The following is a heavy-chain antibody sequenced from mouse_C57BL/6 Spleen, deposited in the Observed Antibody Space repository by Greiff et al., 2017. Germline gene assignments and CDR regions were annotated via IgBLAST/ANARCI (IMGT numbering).Heavy chain of an antibody. CDR1: GYTFTSYW. D-gene: IGHD2-3*01. Sequence: QVQLQQPGAELVKPGASVKLSCKASGYTFTSYWMHWVKQRPGQGLEWIGMIHPNSGSTNYNEKFKSKATLTVDKSSSTAYMQLSSLTSEDSAVYYCARGARDGYYEAMDYWGQGTSGTVSS. V-gene: IGHV1-64*01. CDR3: ARGARDGYYEAMDY. J-gene: IGHJ4*01. CDR2: IHPNSGST.